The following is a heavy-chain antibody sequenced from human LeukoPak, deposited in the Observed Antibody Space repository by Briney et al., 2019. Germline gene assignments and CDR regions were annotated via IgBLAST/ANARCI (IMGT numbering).Heavy chain of an antibody. D-gene: IGHD6-13*01. CDR3: ARDGGIASSGLYYYYGMDV. Sequence: SETLSLTCTISGGPISGYYWSWIRQPAGKALEWIGRIYSSGNTIYNPSLESRVTMSVDTSNSQFSLKLSSVTAADTAVYYCARDGGIASSGLYYYYGMDVRGQGTAVTVSS. V-gene: IGHV4-4*07. J-gene: IGHJ6*02. CDR1: GGPISGYY. CDR2: IYSSGNT.